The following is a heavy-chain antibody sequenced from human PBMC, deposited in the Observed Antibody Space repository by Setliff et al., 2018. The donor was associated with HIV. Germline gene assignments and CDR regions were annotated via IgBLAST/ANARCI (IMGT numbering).Heavy chain of an antibody. CDR3: ATRPMIRGKPFDT. CDR1: GGSFSGYL. D-gene: IGHD3-10*01. CDR2: INHSGTT. J-gene: IGHJ4*02. Sequence: SETLSLTCAVYGGSFSGYLWSRVRQPSGKGLEWIGEINHSGTTNYSPSLKSRLTISVDTSKNQFSLNLTSLTAADTAVYYCATRPMIRGKPFDTWSPGALVTVSS. V-gene: IGHV4-34*01.